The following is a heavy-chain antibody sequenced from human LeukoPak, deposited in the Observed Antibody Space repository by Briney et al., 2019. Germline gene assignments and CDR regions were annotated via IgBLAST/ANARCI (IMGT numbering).Heavy chain of an antibody. CDR2: IYSGGST. CDR1: GFTVSSNY. Sequence: PGGSLRLSCAASGFTVSSNYMSWVRQAPGKGLEWVSVIYSGGSTYYADSVKGRFTISRGNSKNTLYLQMNSLRAEDTAVYYCARAGRIAVAGYYYYGMDVWGKGTTVTVSS. CDR3: ARAGRIAVAGYYYYGMDV. J-gene: IGHJ6*04. D-gene: IGHD6-19*01. V-gene: IGHV3-53*01.